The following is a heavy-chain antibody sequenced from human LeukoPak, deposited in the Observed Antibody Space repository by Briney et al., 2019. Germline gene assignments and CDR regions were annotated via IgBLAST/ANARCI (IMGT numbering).Heavy chain of an antibody. CDR2: VSHDAKNK. Sequence: GRSLRLSCAASGFTFRNYAMNWVRQAPGKGLEWVAVVSHDAKNKFYADSVKGRFTISRDNSKNTLDLQMNSLRPEDTAVYYCARDRDRDIIGDGMDVWGKGTTVTVSS. D-gene: IGHD2-15*01. CDR1: GFTFRNYA. CDR3: ARDRDRDIIGDGMDV. V-gene: IGHV3-30*04. J-gene: IGHJ6*04.